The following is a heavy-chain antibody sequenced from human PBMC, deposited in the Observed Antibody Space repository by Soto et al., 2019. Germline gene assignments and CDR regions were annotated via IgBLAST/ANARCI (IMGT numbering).Heavy chain of an antibody. V-gene: IGHV3-23*01. CDR1: GFAFSSYG. Sequence: EGQLLESGGGLVQPGGSLRLSCAASGFAFSSYGMIWVRQAPGKGLEWVSAMGYNGRPIYYADSVKGRFTISRDNSRNTLYLQVNRLRVDVTALYYCTKDHSPTGSDYGFDFWGQGTLVTVSS. D-gene: IGHD1-26*01. J-gene: IGHJ4*02. CDR3: TKDHSPTGSDYGFDF. CDR2: MGYNGRPI.